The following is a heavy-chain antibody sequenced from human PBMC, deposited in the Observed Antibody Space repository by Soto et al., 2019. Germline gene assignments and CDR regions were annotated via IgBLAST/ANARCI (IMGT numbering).Heavy chain of an antibody. CDR3: ATGPLGSGYALDY. CDR2: ISASGGST. V-gene: IGHV3-23*01. D-gene: IGHD5-12*01. J-gene: IGHJ4*01. Sequence: EVQLLDSGGGLVQPGGSLRLSCAASGFTFSNYVMNWVRQAPGKGLDWVSAISASGGSTYYPDSVKGRFTISRDNSKNSQYLPMSRLRAEETAVYYCATGPLGSGYALDYRCQGNLVTVST. CDR1: GFTFSNYV.